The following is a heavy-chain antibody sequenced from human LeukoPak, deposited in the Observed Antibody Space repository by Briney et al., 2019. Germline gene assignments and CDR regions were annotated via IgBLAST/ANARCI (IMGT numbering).Heavy chain of an antibody. Sequence: SETLSLTCTVSGGSISSSSYYWGWIRQPPGKGLEWIVSIYYSGSTYYNPSLKSRVTISVDTSKNQFSLKLSSVTAADTAVYYCARHGHHGDHDYWGQGTLVTVSS. CDR2: IYYSGST. V-gene: IGHV4-39*01. CDR1: GGSISSSSYY. D-gene: IGHD2-21*02. J-gene: IGHJ4*02. CDR3: ARHGHHGDHDY.